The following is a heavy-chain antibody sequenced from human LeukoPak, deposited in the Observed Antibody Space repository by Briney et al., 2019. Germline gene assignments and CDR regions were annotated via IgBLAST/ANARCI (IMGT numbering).Heavy chain of an antibody. Sequence: GASVKVSCKASGYTFTSYGISWVRQAPGQGLEWMGWISAYNGSTNYAQKLQGRVTMTTDTSTSTAYMELRSLRSDDTAVYYCAKLTYYYGSGSTDYWGQGTLVTVSS. V-gene: IGHV1-18*01. J-gene: IGHJ4*02. CDR1: GYTFTSYG. D-gene: IGHD3-10*01. CDR2: ISAYNGST. CDR3: AKLTYYYGSGSTDY.